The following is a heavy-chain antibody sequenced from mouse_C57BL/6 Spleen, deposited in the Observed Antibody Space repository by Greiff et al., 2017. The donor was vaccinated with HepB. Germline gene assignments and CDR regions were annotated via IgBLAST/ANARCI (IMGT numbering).Heavy chain of an antibody. J-gene: IGHJ4*01. CDR3: ARRSTTVVATYDAMDY. CDR2: IDPSDSYT. Sequence: QVQLQQPGAELVKPGASVKLSCKASGYTFTSYWMQWVKQRPGQGLEWIGEIDPSDSYTNYNQKFKGKATLTVDTSSNTAYMQLSSLTSEDSAVYYCARRSTTVVATYDAMDYWGQGTSVTVSS. V-gene: IGHV1-50*01. D-gene: IGHD1-1*01. CDR1: GYTFTSYW.